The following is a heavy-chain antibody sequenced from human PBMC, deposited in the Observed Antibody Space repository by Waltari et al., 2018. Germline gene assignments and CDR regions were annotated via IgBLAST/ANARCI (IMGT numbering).Heavy chain of an antibody. J-gene: IGHJ4*02. Sequence: EVQLLESGGVLVHPGGSLRLSCAAPGFTFDTHAMTWVRQAPGKGLEWVAYITGSGSTVHYADSVKGRFIISRDNSNKTLYLQINSLRAEDTALYYCARSGNSAWYFGVFLDYWGQGSRVTVSS. CDR3: ARSGNSAWYFGVFLDY. D-gene: IGHD6-19*01. V-gene: IGHV3-23*01. CDR2: ITGSGSTV. CDR1: GFTFDTHA.